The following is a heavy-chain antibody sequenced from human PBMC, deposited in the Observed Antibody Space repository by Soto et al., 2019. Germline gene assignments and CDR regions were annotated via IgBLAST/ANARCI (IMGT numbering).Heavy chain of an antibody. J-gene: IGHJ5*02. V-gene: IGHV3-33*01. D-gene: IGHD6-19*01. CDR1: GFTFSSYG. CDR3: ARDRRAVAGWFDP. Sequence: TGGSLRLSCAASGFTFSSYGMHWVRQAPGKGLEWVAVIWYDGSNKYYADSVKGRFTISRDNSKNTLYLQMNSLRAEDTAVYYCARDRRAVAGWFDPWGQGTLVTVSS. CDR2: IWYDGSNK.